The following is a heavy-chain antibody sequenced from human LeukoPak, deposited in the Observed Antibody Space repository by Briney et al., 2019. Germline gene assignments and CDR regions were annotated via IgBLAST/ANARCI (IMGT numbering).Heavy chain of an antibody. CDR1: GGSISSSGYY. Sequence: SETLSLTCTVSGGSISSSGYYWGWFRQPPGKGLEWIGSIYSSGSTSYNPSLKSRVTTSVGTSRSQFSLKLSSVTAADTAVYYCARDGYFSSGHYLYYYYYGMDVWGQGTTVTVSS. CDR2: IYSSGST. D-gene: IGHD6-19*01. J-gene: IGHJ6*02. CDR3: ARDGYFSSGHYLYYYYYGMDV. V-gene: IGHV4-39*07.